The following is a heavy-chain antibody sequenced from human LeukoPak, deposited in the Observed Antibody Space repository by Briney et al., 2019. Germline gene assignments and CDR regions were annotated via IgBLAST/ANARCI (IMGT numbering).Heavy chain of an antibody. V-gene: IGHV3-15*01. CDR1: GLTFSDAW. CDR2: IRNDRIT. D-gene: IGHD5-12*01. Sequence: GGSLRLSCVLSGLTFSDAWMSWVRQAPGKGLEWVGRIRNDRITDYAAPVQGRFSISRDNSKNTFYLQMNSLRTEDTGMYFCTWMATIVTVDYWGQGTLVTVSS. CDR3: TWMATIVTVDY. J-gene: IGHJ4*02.